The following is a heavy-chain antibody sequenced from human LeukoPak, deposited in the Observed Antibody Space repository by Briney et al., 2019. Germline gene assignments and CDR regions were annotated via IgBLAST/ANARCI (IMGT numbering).Heavy chain of an antibody. V-gene: IGHV3-23*01. CDR1: GFTFSSCP. D-gene: IGHD3-22*01. Sequence: GGSLRLSCAASGFTFSSCPMSWVRQAPGKGLEWVSAISGSGGVTHYADSVKGRFTISRDNSKNTLYLQLNSLRAEDTAVYYCAKGTMDGGQYYYDSSGGQGTLVTVSS. CDR2: ISGSGGVT. J-gene: IGHJ4*02. CDR3: AKGTMDGGQYYYDSS.